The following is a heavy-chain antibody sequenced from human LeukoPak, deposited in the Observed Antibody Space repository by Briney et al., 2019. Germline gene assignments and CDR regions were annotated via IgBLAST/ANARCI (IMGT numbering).Heavy chain of an antibody. CDR1: GYTFNTYG. CDR3: ARRQGTTLSFDY. J-gene: IGHJ4*02. V-gene: IGHV1-18*01. CDR2: INAYNGNT. D-gene: IGHD1-1*01. Sequence: ASVTVSFTASGYTFNTYGFSWVRQAPGQGLEWMGWINAYNGNTNYAQKLQGRVTMTTETSTSTAYMVLRSLRSDDTAVYYCARRQGTTLSFDYWGQGTLVTVSS.